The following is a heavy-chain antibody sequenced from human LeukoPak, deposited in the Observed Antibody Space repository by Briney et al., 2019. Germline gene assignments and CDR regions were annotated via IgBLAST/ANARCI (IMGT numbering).Heavy chain of an antibody. CDR1: GDSISSGSYY. CDR2: IYYSGST. D-gene: IGHD4-17*01. CDR3: ARDNGDYAFDY. Sequence: PSETLSLTCTVSGDSISSGSYYWSWIRQPPGKGLEWIGYIYYSGSTNYNPSLKSRVTISVDTSKNQFSLKLSSVTAADTAVYYCARDNGDYAFDYWGQGTLVTVSS. V-gene: IGHV4-61*01. J-gene: IGHJ4*02.